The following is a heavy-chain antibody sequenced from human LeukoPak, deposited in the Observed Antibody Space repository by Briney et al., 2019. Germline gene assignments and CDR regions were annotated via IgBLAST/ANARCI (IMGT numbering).Heavy chain of an antibody. J-gene: IGHJ4*02. CDR1: GFTVSTDN. CDR3: TKRSRGYYDY. CDR2: VYSGNDGT. D-gene: IGHD3-10*01. V-gene: IGHV3-66*02. Sequence: RPGGSLRLSCAASGFTVSTDNMSWVRQVPGKGLEWVSVVYSGNDGTNYADSVRGRFTISRDDSKNMVYLQMNNLRLEDAAVYYCTKRSRGYYDYWAQEPLVTLSS.